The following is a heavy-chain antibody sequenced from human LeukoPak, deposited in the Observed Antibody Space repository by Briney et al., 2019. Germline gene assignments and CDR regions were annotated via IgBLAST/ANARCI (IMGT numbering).Heavy chain of an antibody. CDR3: ARGTYCSGGSCYSDLYYYYYMDV. V-gene: IGHV4-39*07. Sequence: PSETLSLTCTVSGGSISSSSYYWGWIRQPPWKGLEWIGSIYYSGSTYYNPSLKSRVTISVDTSKNQFSLKLSSVTAADTAVYYCARGTYCSGGSCYSDLYYYYYMDVWGKGTTVTVSS. D-gene: IGHD2-15*01. J-gene: IGHJ6*03. CDR2: IYYSGST. CDR1: GGSISSSSYY.